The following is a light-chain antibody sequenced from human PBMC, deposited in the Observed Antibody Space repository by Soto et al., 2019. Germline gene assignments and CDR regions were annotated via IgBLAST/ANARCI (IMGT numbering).Light chain of an antibody. J-gene: IGLJ1*01. V-gene: IGLV2-14*01. CDR1: SSDIGASNF. CDR3: ISYKTDDTFA. CDR2: EAT. Sequence: HSVRTQPPSVSGYTGQLITASFPGTSSDIGASNFVSWYQHLPGRAPKVIIFEATNRPSGVSDRFSGSKAGITASLTISGLQADDEGEYFCISYKTDDTFAFVTGSKVNVL.